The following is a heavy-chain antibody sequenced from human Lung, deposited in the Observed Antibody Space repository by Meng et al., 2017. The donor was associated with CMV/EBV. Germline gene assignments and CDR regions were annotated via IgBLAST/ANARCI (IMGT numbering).Heavy chain of an antibody. CDR3: ARASYYGSGSYYHFDS. CDR2: IIPLYATA. Sequence: SXXVSXKASGGTFSNYAVSWVRQAAGEGLEGMGGIIPLYATANYAQRFQGRVTMTTDESTSTAYMEVSSLRSEDTAVYYCARASYYGSGSYYHFDSWGQGTPVTVSS. J-gene: IGHJ4*02. CDR1: GGTFSNYA. V-gene: IGHV1-69*05. D-gene: IGHD3-10*01.